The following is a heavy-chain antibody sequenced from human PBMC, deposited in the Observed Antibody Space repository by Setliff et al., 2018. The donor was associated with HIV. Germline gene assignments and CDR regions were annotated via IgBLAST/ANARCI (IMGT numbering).Heavy chain of an antibody. CDR2: IFSSGST. CDR3: ARVLSDYDYGGQADS. Sequence: ASETLSLTCTVSGYSISSHYWSWIRQPPGKELEWIGHIFSSGSTTYNPSLKSRVTISIDTSKNQFSLKVSSVTAADTAVYYCARVLSDYDYGGQADSWGQGILVTVSS. CDR1: GYSISSHY. D-gene: IGHD4-17*01. V-gene: IGHV4-59*11. J-gene: IGHJ5*01.